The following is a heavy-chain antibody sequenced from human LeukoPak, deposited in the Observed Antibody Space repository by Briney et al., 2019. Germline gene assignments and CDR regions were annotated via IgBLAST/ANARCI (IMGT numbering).Heavy chain of an antibody. V-gene: IGHV4-59*08. CDR2: IYYSGST. CDR1: GGSISSYY. CDR3: ARGNYGVRDLDY. Sequence: PSETLSLTCTVSGGSISSYYWSWSRQPPGKGLEWIGYIYYSGSTNYNPSLKSRVTISVDTSKNQFSLKLSSVTAADTAVYYCARGNYGVRDLDYWGQGTLVTVSS. D-gene: IGHD4-17*01. J-gene: IGHJ4*02.